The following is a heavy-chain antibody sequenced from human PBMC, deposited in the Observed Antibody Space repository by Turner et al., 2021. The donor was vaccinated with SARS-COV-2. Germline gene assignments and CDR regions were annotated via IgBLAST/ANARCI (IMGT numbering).Heavy chain of an antibody. Sequence: SSYSLSWVRPAPGQGLEWLGGNIPIFRTANYAQKFQGRVTIIAEASTSTAYKELSSMGSEDTGGYYCARERVGYNSKYYYDMDVWGQGTTVTVSS. J-gene: IGHJ6*02. V-gene: IGHV1-69*01. CDR3: ARERVGYNSKYYYDMDV. CDR1: SSYS. D-gene: IGHD5-12*01. CDR2: NIPIFRTA.